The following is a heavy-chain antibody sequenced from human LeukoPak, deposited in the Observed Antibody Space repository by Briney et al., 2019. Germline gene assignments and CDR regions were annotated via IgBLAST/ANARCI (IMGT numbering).Heavy chain of an antibody. Sequence: GRSLRLSCAASGFTFSSYGMHWVRQAPGKGLEWVAVISYDGSNKYYADSVKGRFTISRDNSKNTLYLQMNSLRAEDTAVYYCAKVTITYYYDCSEAPFFDYWGQGTLVTVSS. J-gene: IGHJ4*02. CDR1: GFTFSSYG. V-gene: IGHV3-30*18. CDR2: ISYDGSNK. CDR3: AKVTITYYYDCSEAPFFDY. D-gene: IGHD3-22*01.